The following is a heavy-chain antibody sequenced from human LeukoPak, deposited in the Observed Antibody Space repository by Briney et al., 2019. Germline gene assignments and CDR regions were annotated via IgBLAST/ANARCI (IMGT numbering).Heavy chain of an antibody. J-gene: IGHJ4*02. D-gene: IGHD3-22*01. CDR3: FFYDSSGYPVY. CDR1: GYTFTSYY. Sequence: ASVKVSCKASGYTFTSYYMHWVRQAPGQGLEWMGWINPNSGGTNYAQRFQGRVTMTRDTSISTVYMELSRLRSDDTAVYYCFFYDSSGYPVYWGQGTLVTVSS. V-gene: IGHV1-2*02. CDR2: INPNSGGT.